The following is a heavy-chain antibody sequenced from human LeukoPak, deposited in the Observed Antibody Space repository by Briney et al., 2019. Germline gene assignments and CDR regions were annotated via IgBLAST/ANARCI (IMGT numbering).Heavy chain of an antibody. J-gene: IGHJ5*02. CDR2: IKQDGSEK. V-gene: IGHV3-7*01. CDR3: ARGSSGWHYNWFDP. CDR1: GFTFSSYW. Sequence: GGSLRLSCAASGFTFSSYWMSWVRQAPGKGLGWVANIKQDGSEKYYVDSVKGRFTISRDNAKNSLYLQMNSLRAEDTAVYYCARGSSGWHYNWFDPWGQGTLVTVSS. D-gene: IGHD6-19*01.